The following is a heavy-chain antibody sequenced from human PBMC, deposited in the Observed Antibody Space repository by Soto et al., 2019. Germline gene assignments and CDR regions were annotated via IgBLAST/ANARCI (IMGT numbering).Heavy chain of an antibody. CDR2: IYHSGSN. D-gene: IGHD6-13*01. CDR3: ARSPIAAAGTAILAFDY. V-gene: IGHV4-4*02. CDR1: GGSISRSNW. J-gene: IGHJ4*02. Sequence: QVQLQESGPGLVKPSGTLSLTCAVSGGSISRSNWWSWVRQPPGKGLEWIGEIYHSGSNNYNPSLKSRVTISVDKSKNQFSLKLSSVTAADTAVYYCARSPIAAAGTAILAFDYWGQGTLVTVSS.